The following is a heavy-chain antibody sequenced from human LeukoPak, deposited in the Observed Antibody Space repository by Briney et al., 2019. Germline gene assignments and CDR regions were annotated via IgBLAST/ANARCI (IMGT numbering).Heavy chain of an antibody. Sequence: SETLSLTCTASGGSISSYYWSWIRQPPGKGLEWIGYIYYSGSTNYNPSLKSRVTISVDTSKNQFSLKLSSVTAADTAVYYCARSWTGNLAARPPAWFDPWGQGTLVTVSS. J-gene: IGHJ5*02. V-gene: IGHV4-59*01. CDR3: ARSWTGNLAARPPAWFDP. CDR2: IYYSGST. D-gene: IGHD6-6*01. CDR1: GGSISSYY.